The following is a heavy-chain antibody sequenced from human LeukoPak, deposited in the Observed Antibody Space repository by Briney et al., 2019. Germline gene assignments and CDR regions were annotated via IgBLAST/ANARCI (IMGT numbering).Heavy chain of an antibody. CDR1: GFTFDDYG. CDR3: ARDSSSWELYYYHYMDV. J-gene: IGHJ6*03. Sequence: GGSLRLPCAASGFTFDDYGMSWVRQAPGKGLEWVSGINWNGGSIGYADSVKGRFTISRDNAKNSLYLQVNSLRAEDTALYYCARDSSSWELYYYHYMDVWGKGTTVTVSS. D-gene: IGHD6-13*01. V-gene: IGHV3-20*04. CDR2: INWNGGSI.